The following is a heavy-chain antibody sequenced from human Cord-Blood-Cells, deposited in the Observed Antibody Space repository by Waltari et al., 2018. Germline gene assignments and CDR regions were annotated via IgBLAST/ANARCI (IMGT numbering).Heavy chain of an antibody. CDR2: INAGNGNT. J-gene: IGHJ4*02. CDR1: GYTFTSYA. CDR3: ARGLHLGELSLYFDY. D-gene: IGHD3-16*02. V-gene: IGHV1-3*01. Sequence: QVQLVQSGAEVKKPGSSVQVSCKASGYTFTSYAMHWVRQAPGQRLEWMGWINAGNGNTKYSQKFQGRVTITRDTSASTSYMELSSLRSEDMAVYYCARGLHLGELSLYFDYWGQGTLVTVSS.